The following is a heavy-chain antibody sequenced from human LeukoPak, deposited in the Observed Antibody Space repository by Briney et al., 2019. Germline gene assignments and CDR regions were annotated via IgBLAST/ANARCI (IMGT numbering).Heavy chain of an antibody. CDR1: GGSLISYY. V-gene: IGHV4-59*01. D-gene: IGHD3-9*01. J-gene: IGHJ5*02. CDR3: ARKKLRYYDGKASGGFDP. CDR2: SYYTGSA. Sequence: SETLSLTCSVSGGSLISYYWGWIRQTPGKGLEWIGYSYYTGSANYNPSLKSRVAITVDTSRNQFSLNVTSVTAADTAVYYCARKKLRYYDGKASGGFDPWGPGTQVTVSS.